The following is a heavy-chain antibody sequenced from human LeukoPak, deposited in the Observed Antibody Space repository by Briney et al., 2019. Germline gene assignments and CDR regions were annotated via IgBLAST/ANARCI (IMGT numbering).Heavy chain of an antibody. D-gene: IGHD3-16*02. V-gene: IGHV3-23*01. CDR3: ARDRVEGGYDYVWGSYRYRIFDY. Sequence: PGGSLRPSCAASGFTFSSYAMSWVRQAPGKGLEWVSAISGSGGSTYYADSVKGGFTISRDNAKNSLYLQMNSLRAEDTAVYYCARDRVEGGYDYVWGSYRYRIFDYWGQGTLVTVSS. CDR1: GFTFSSYA. CDR2: ISGSGGST. J-gene: IGHJ4*02.